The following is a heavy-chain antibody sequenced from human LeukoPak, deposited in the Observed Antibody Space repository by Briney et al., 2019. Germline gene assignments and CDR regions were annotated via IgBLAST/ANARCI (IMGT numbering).Heavy chain of an antibody. CDR3: ARVIEHLDY. CDR1: GFSFSSYG. CDR2: IRSDGSNK. V-gene: IGHV3-30*02. D-gene: IGHD1/OR15-1a*01. J-gene: IGHJ4*02. Sequence: GGSLGLSCAGSGFSFSSYGMHWVRQAPGKGLEWMAFIRSDGSNKYYADSVKGRFTISRDNSKNSLYLQMNSLRAEDTAVYYCARVIEHLDYWGQGTLVTVSS.